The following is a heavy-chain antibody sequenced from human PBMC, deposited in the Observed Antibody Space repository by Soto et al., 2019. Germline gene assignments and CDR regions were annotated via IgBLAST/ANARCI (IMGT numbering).Heavy chain of an antibody. CDR3: AREHIVVVTATYGMDV. CDR1: GFTFSSYG. D-gene: IGHD2-21*02. CDR2: IWYDGSNK. V-gene: IGHV3-33*01. Sequence: GGSLRLSCAASGFTFSSYGMHWVRQAPGKGLEWVAVIWYDGSNKYYADSVKGRFTISRDNSKNALYLQMNSLRAEDTAVYYCAREHIVVVTATYGMDVWGQGTTVTVSS. J-gene: IGHJ6*02.